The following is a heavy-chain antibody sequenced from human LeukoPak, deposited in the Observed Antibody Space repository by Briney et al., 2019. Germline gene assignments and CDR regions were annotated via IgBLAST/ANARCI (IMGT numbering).Heavy chain of an antibody. CDR2: IYYSGTT. CDR3: ARQSEGFDS. V-gene: IGHV4-59*08. Sequence: SETLPLTCTVSGNSIRSYCWNWIRQPPGKGLEWIGYIYYSGTTSYNPSLRSRVTISVDMSKNQFSLRLTSVTAADTAVYYCARQSEGFDSWGQGTLVTVSS. CDR1: GNSIRSYC. J-gene: IGHJ4*02.